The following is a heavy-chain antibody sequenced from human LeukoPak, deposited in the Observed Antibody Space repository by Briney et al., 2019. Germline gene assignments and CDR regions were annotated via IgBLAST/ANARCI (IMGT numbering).Heavy chain of an antibody. CDR3: ARQIAAAGTHWFDP. V-gene: IGHV4-59*01. D-gene: IGHD6-13*01. CDR1: GGSISSYY. J-gene: IGHJ5*02. CDR2: IYYSGST. Sequence: SETLSLTCTVSGGSISSYYWSWIRQPPGKGLEWIGYIYYSGSTNYNPSLKSRVTISVDTSKNQCSLKLSSVTAADTAVYYCARQIAAAGTHWFDPWGQGTLVTVAS.